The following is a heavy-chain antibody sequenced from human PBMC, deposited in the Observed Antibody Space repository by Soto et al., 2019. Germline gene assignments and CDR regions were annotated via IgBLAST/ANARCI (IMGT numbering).Heavy chain of an antibody. CDR1: GGSLNDYY. CDR3: ARGGSFGPAFAI. Sequence: QVQLQQWGAGLLRPSETLSLPCAVHGGSLNDYYWTWIRLAPEQGVEGVGEINHSGSTTYHPSRVSGVTISVGTSKHQCSLELSSVTAADTALYYCARGGSFGPAFAIWGQGTMVTVSS. V-gene: IGHV4-34*01. D-gene: IGHD3-3*01. J-gene: IGHJ3*02. CDR2: INHSGST.